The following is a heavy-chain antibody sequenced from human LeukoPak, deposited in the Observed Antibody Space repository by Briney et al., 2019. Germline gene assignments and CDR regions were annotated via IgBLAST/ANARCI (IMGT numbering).Heavy chain of an antibody. Sequence: GGSLRLSCAASGFTFDDYAMHWVRQAPGKGLEWVSGISWNSGSIGYADSVKGRFTISRDNAKNSLYLQMNSLRAEDTALYYCAKASHTPPDYYCSSGYYPGGLDIWGQGTMVTVSS. V-gene: IGHV3-9*01. CDR1: GFTFDDYA. J-gene: IGHJ3*02. D-gene: IGHD3-22*01. CDR2: ISWNSGSI. CDR3: AKASHTPPDYYCSSGYYPGGLDI.